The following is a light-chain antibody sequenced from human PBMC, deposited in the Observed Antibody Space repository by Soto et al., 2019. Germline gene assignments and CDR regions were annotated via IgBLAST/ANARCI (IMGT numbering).Light chain of an antibody. CDR3: QTWGTGSAIVV. CDR1: SGHSNYA. J-gene: IGLJ7*01. Sequence: QSVLTQSPSASASLGASVKLTCTLSSGHSNYAIAWHQQQPEKCPRYVMXVNSGGGXIKXXGXPXRFAGSSSGAXXYXFISSLQSEDEADYYCQTWGTGSAIVVFGGGTQLTVL. V-gene: IGLV4-69*01. CDR2: VNSGGGX.